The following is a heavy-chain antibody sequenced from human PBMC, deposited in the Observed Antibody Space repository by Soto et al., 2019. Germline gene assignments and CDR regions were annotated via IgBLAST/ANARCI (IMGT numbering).Heavy chain of an antibody. V-gene: IGHV1-2*02. CDR3: ARGHNSSWSADY. CDR2: INPNSGVT. D-gene: IGHD6-19*01. J-gene: IGHJ4*02. Sequence: GASVKVSCKPSGYTFTGYYMHWVRQAPGQGLEWMGWINPNSGVTNYAQKFQGRVTMTRDTSISTAQMELSRLRYDDTAVYYCARGHNSSWSADYWGQGTLVTVS. CDR1: GYTFTGYY.